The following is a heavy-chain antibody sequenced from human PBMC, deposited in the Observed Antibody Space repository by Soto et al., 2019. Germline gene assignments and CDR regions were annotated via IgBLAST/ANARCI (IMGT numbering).Heavy chain of an antibody. CDR2: IVVGSGNT. V-gene: IGHV1-58*01. D-gene: IGHD4-17*01. J-gene: IGHJ4*02. Sequence: QMQLVQSGPEVKKPGTSVKVSCKASGFTFTSSAVQWVRQARGQRLEWIGWIVVGSGNTNYAQKFQERVTITRDMSTSTAYLELSSLRYEDTAVYYCAAEVYGDYSFDYWGQGTLVTVSS. CDR1: GFTFTSSA. CDR3: AAEVYGDYSFDY.